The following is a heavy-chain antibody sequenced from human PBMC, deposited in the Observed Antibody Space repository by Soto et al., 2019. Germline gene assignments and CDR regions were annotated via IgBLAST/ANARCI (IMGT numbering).Heavy chain of an antibody. V-gene: IGHV4-4*02. D-gene: IGHD2-21*02. CDR2: IYHSGST. J-gene: IGHJ4*02. CDR1: GGSISSSNW. CDR3: ARDIESFMVVTAYEY. Sequence: PSETLSLTCAVSGGSISSSNWWSWVRQPPGKGLEWIGEIYHSGSTNYNPSLKGRVTISVDKSNNQISLKLSSVTAADTAVYYCARDIESFMVVTAYEYWGQGAPVTVSS.